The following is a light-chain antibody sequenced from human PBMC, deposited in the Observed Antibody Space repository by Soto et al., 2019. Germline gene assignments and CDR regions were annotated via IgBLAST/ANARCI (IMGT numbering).Light chain of an antibody. CDR2: AAS. J-gene: IGKJ2*01. CDR3: QQSYSTQYT. V-gene: IGKV1-39*01. CDR1: QSISSY. Sequence: DIQMTQSPSSLSASVGDRVTITCRASQSISSYLNWYQQKPGKAPKLLISAASSLQSGVPSRFSGSGSGTDFTLTISSPLPEDFATYYCQQSYSTQYTFGQGTKLEIK.